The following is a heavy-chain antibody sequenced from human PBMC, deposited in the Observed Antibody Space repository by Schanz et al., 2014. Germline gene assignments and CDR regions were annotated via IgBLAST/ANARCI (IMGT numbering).Heavy chain of an antibody. V-gene: IGHV1-18*01. CDR2: ISVYTGNT. D-gene: IGHD3-9*01. CDR1: GYTFTTYA. CDR3: AKAEYDMLTDSYSRLDP. Sequence: QVQLVQSGAEVKKPGASVRVSCKASGYTFTTYAMSWVRQAPGQGLEWVGWISVYTGNTKYGQKVQGRVTMTADTSTNTAYMELMSLRSDDTAVYYCAKAEYDMLTDSYSRLDPWGQGTLVTVSS. J-gene: IGHJ5*02.